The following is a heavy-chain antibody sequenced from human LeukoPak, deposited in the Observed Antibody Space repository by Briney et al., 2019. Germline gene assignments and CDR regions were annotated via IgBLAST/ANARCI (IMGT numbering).Heavy chain of an antibody. CDR2: ISYDGSNK. CDR1: GFTFSSYA. D-gene: IGHD2-8*01. Sequence: GRSLRLSCAASGFTFSSYAMHWVRQAPGKGLEWVAVISYDGSNKYYADSVKGRFTISRDNSKNTLYLQMNSLRAEDTAVYYCARHFVPPYAWFDPWGQGTLVTVSS. CDR3: ARHFVPPYAWFDP. J-gene: IGHJ5*02. V-gene: IGHV3-30*14.